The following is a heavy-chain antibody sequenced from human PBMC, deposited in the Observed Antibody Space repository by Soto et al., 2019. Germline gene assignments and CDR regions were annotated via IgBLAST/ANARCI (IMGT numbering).Heavy chain of an antibody. D-gene: IGHD3-3*01. CDR2: ISSSSSTI. J-gene: IGHJ6*02. CDR1: GFTFSSYS. V-gene: IGHV3-48*01. Sequence: GGSLRLSCAASGFTFSSYSMNWVRQAPGKGLEWVSYISSSSSTIYYADSVKGRFTISRDNAKNSLYLQMNSLRAEDTAVYYCAREENYDFWRGYPPPFMDVRGQRTTVTVSS. CDR3: AREENYDFWRGYPPPFMDV.